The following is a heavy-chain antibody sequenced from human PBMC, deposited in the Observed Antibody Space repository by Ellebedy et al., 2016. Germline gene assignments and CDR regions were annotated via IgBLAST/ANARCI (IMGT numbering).Heavy chain of an antibody. CDR1: GYTFTGYY. V-gene: IGHV1-2*04. D-gene: IGHD3-10*01. CDR3: ARDASERFRELDFDY. CDR2: INPNSGGT. J-gene: IGHJ4*02. Sequence: ASVKVSCKASGYTFTGYYMHWVRQAPGQGLEWMGWINPNSGGTNYAQKFQGWVTMTRDTSISTAYMELSRLRSDDTAVYYCARDASERFRELDFDYWGQGTQVTVSS.